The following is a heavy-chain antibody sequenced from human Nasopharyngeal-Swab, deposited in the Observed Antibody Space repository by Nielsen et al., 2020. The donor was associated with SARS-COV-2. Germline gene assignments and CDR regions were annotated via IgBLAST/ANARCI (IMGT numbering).Heavy chain of an antibody. CDR2: ISSSGSTI. Sequence: GESLKISCAASGFTFSSYEMNWVRQAPGKGQEWVSYISSSGSTIYYADSVKGRFTISRDNAKNSLYLQMNSLRAEDTAVYYCERVSVPYYYDSSHAFDIWGQGTMVTVSS. CDR1: GFTFSSYE. V-gene: IGHV3-48*03. CDR3: ERVSVPYYYDSSHAFDI. J-gene: IGHJ3*02. D-gene: IGHD3-22*01.